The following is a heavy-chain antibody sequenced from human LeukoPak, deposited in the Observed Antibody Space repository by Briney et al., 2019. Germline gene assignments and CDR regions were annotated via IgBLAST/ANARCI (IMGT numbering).Heavy chain of an antibody. Sequence: GGSLRLSCAASGFTFSSYWMSWVRQAPGKGLEWVSSISTSSSYIYYADSVKGRFTISRDNSKNTLYLQMNSLRAEDTAVYYCAKDLSYGDYPKYFDYWGQGTLVTVSS. J-gene: IGHJ4*02. CDR3: AKDLSYGDYPKYFDY. V-gene: IGHV3-21*04. CDR2: ISTSSSYI. D-gene: IGHD4-17*01. CDR1: GFTFSSYW.